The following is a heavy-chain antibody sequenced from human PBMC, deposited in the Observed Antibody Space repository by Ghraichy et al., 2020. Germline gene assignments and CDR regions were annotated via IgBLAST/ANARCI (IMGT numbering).Heavy chain of an antibody. CDR1: GGSFSGYY. Sequence: SQTLSLTCAVYGGSFSGYYWSWIRQPPGKRLEWIGEINHSGSTNYNPSLKSRVTISVDTSKNQFSLKLSSVTAADTAVYYCARGVLGGAYYYYGMDVWGQGTTVTVSS. D-gene: IGHD3-3*01. CDR2: INHSGST. CDR3: ARGVLGGAYYYYGMDV. V-gene: IGHV4-34*01. J-gene: IGHJ6*02.